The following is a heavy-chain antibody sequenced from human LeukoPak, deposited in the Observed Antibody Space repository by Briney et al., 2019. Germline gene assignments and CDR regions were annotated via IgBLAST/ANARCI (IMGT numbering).Heavy chain of an antibody. J-gene: IGHJ4*02. CDR3: ARASAETDY. D-gene: IGHD5-24*01. CDR1: GGSISSSSYY. CDR2: IYYSGST. V-gene: IGHV4-39*07. Sequence: SETLSLTCTVSGGSISSSSYYWGWIRQPPGKGLEWIGSIYYSGSTYYNPSLKSRVTISVDTSKNQFSLKLSSVTAADTAVYYCARASAETDYWGQGTLVTVSS.